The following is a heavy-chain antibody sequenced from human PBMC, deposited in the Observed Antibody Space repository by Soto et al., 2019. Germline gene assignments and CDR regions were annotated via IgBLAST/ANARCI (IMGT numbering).Heavy chain of an antibody. CDR3: ARVSLRAGYDVVDY. Sequence: EVQLVESGGGLVQPGGSLRLSCAGSGFRLETYWMSWVRQAPGKGLEWVANIKPDGSEKNYVDSVMGRFTISRDNANNSLNLQVNSLRAEDTAVYYCARVSLRAGYDVVDYWGQGTLGTVSS. CDR2: IKPDGSEK. CDR1: GFRLETYW. V-gene: IGHV3-7*04. D-gene: IGHD5-12*01. J-gene: IGHJ4*02.